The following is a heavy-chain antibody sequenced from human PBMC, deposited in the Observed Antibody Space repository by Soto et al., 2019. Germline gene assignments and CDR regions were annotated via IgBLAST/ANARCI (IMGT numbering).Heavy chain of an antibody. CDR1: GGSISSGDYY. CDR3: AREGGSHALDY. CDR2: IYYSGST. D-gene: IGHD1-26*01. Sequence: PSETLSLTCTVSGGSISSGDYYWSWIRQPPGKGLEWIGYIYYSGSTYYNPSLKSRVTISVDTPKNQFSLKLSSVTAADTAVYYCAREGGSHALDYWGQGTLVTVSS. V-gene: IGHV4-30-4*01. J-gene: IGHJ4*02.